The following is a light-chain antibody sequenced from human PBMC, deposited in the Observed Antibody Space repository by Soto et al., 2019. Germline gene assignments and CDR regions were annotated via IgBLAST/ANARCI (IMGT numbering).Light chain of an antibody. CDR1: QSITNN. CDR2: GAS. V-gene: IGKV3-15*01. J-gene: IGKJ1*01. Sequence: EIVMTQSPGTLSVSPGERATLSCRASQSITNNLAWYQQKVGQAPRLLLYGASTRATGIPARFRGSGSGTAFTLTISSMQSEDFAVYYCQQYNHWPPQMAFGQGTKVEIK. CDR3: QQYNHWPPQMA.